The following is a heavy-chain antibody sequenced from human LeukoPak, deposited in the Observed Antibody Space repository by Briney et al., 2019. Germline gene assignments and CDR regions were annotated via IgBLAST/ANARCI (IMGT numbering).Heavy chain of an antibody. CDR3: ARVSGRYCSSTSCYTGDYYFDY. V-gene: IGHV3-30*03. D-gene: IGHD2-2*02. CDR1: GFTFSSYG. J-gene: IGHJ4*02. Sequence: TGGSLRLSCAASGFTFSSYGMHWVRQAPGKGLEWVAVISYDGSNKYYADSVKGRFTISRDNSRNTLYLQMNSLRAEDTAVYYCARVSGRYCSSTSCYTGDYYFDYWGQGTLVTVSS. CDR2: ISYDGSNK.